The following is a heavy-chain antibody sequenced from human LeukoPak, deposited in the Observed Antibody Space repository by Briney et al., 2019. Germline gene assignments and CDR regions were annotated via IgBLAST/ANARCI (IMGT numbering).Heavy chain of an antibody. V-gene: IGHV1-69*05. CDR3: ARDRQRRVTGGGYYYYYMDV. D-gene: IGHD1-14*01. Sequence: SVKVSCKASGGTFSSYAISWVRQAPGQGLEWMGRIIPIFGTANYAQKFQGRVTITTDESTSTAYMELRSLRSEDTAVYYCARDRQRRVTGGGYYYYYMDVWGKGTTVTVSS. J-gene: IGHJ6*03. CDR2: IIPIFGTA. CDR1: GGTFSSYA.